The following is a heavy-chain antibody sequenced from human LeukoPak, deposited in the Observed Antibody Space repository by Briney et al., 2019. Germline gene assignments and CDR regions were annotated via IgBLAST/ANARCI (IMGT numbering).Heavy chain of an antibody. CDR3: ARVTYCSGGSCYGDFDY. D-gene: IGHD2-15*01. Sequence: SETLSLTCTVSGGSISSGDYYWSWIRQPPGKGLEWIGYIYYSGSTYYNPSLKSRVTISVDTSKNQFSLKLSSVTAADTAVYYCARVTYCSGGSCYGDFDYWGQGTLVTVSS. J-gene: IGHJ4*02. CDR2: IYYSGST. V-gene: IGHV4-30-4*01. CDR1: GGSISSGDYY.